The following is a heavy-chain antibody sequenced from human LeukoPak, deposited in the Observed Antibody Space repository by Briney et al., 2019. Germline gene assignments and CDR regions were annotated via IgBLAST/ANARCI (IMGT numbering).Heavy chain of an antibody. V-gene: IGHV3-74*01. D-gene: IGHD3-10*01. J-gene: IGHJ4*02. CDR1: GFTFSSYW. Sequence: GGSLRLSCAASGFTFSSYWMHWVRQAPGKGLVWVSRINGDGSSTTYADSVKGRFTISRDNAKNTLYLQMNSLRAEDTAVYFCARDYYGSGSFPYYFDYWGQGTLVTVSS. CDR2: INGDGSST. CDR3: ARDYYGSGSFPYYFDY.